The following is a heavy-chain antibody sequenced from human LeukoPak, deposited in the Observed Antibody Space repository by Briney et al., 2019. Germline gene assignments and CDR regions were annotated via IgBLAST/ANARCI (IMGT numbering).Heavy chain of an antibody. CDR3: ARFSSGSNWFDA. J-gene: IGHJ5*02. V-gene: IGHV4-59*11. CDR1: GGSITSQF. CDR2: MSYSGNT. Sequence: SGTLSLTCTVSGGSITSQFWSWVRQPPGKGLEYIGYMSYSGNTNYNPSLKSRVTISLDTSRNQFSLKLSSLTAADTAVYYCARFSSGSNWFDAWGQGTLVTVSS.